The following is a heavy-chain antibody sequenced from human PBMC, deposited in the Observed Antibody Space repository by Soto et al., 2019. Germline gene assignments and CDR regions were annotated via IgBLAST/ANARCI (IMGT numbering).Heavy chain of an antibody. Sequence: SETLSLTCTVSGGSISSGDYYWVWVRQPPGKGLEWIGSIYYEGTTWYNPSLRSRVTISLDTSKNQFSLILNSMTATDTAVYYCGRYRLRSRWFAPWGQETLVTVSS. CDR3: GRYRLRSRWFAP. V-gene: IGHV4-39*01. CDR1: GGSISSGDYY. D-gene: IGHD2-21*02. J-gene: IGHJ5*02. CDR2: IYYEGTT.